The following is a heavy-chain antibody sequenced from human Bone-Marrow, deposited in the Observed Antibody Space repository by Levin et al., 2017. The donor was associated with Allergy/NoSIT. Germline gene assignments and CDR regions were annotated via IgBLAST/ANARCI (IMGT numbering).Heavy chain of an antibody. CDR2: IYGDGSTT. Sequence: GGSLRLSCAASGFTFGPFWMHWVRPVPGKGLVWVSHIYGDGSTTNYADSVEGRFTISRDNAKNTLFLQMNSLRPEDTAVYYCARDRGYPDAFGIWGQGTMVTVSS. V-gene: IGHV3-74*01. J-gene: IGHJ3*02. D-gene: IGHD2-15*01. CDR1: GFTFGPFW. CDR3: ARDRGYPDAFGI.